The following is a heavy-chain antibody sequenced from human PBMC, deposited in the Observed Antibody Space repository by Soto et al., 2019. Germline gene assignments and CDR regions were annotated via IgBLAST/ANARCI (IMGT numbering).Heavy chain of an antibody. V-gene: IGHV3-53*01. D-gene: IGHD3-3*01. Sequence: GGSLRLSCVASGFIVSSNQMSWVRQAPGKGLEWVSVIYSGHTTYYADSVEGRFTISRDDSKNTLYLQMNSLRVEDTAVYYCVRGPSDHKLRLVEWPYGDYWGQG. J-gene: IGHJ4*02. CDR3: VRGPSDHKLRLVEWPYGDY. CDR1: GFIVSSNQ. CDR2: IYSGHTT.